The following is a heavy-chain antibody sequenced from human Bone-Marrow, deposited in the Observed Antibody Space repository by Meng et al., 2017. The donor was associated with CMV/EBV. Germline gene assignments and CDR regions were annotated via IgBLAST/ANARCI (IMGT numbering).Heavy chain of an antibody. CDR2: IRNDGSDI. CDR3: ARENSDFDY. D-gene: IGHD1/OR15-1a*01. Sequence: LRLSCVASGFSFSSYWMHWARQTPGKGLVWVASIRNDGSDIRYADSVKGRFTISRDNTKNTLYLQMDSLRVEDTAVYHCARENSDFDYWGQGTLVTVSS. CDR1: GFSFSSYW. V-gene: IGHV3-74*01. J-gene: IGHJ4*02.